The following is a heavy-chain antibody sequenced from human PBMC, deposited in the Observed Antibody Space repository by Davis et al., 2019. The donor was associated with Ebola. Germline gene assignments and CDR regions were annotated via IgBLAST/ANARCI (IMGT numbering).Heavy chain of an antibody. V-gene: IGHV4-34*01. J-gene: IGHJ6*02. Sequence: MPSETLSLTCAVYGGSFTAYFWSWIRQPPGKGLEWIGETSHHPDYTNYSPSFGGRVTISVDTSKNQFSLKLSSVTAADTAVYYCARVDRRVSLSMDVWGQGTTVTVSS. CDR3: ARVDRRVSLSMDV. CDR2: TSHHPDYT. D-gene: IGHD6-13*01. CDR1: GGSFTAYF.